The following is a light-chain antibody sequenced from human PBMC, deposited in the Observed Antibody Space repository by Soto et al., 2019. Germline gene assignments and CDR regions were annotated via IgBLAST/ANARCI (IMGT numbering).Light chain of an antibody. CDR3: SSFTSSNTLV. CDR1: SRDIGAYNY. Sequence: QSALTQPASVSGSPGQSITISCTGTSRDIGAYNYVSWYQHHPGKAPKLMIYAVSNRPSGVSNRFSGSKSGNTASLTISGRQAEDEGDYYCSSFTSSNTLVFGGGTKLTVL. V-gene: IGLV2-14*03. J-gene: IGLJ3*02. CDR2: AVS.